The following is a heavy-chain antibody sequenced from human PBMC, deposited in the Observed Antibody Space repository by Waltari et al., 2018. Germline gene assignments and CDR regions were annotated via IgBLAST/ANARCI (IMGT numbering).Heavy chain of an antibody. Sequence: QVQLQQWGAGLLKPSETLSLTCAVYGGSFSGYYWSWIRQPPGKGLEWIGEINHSGSTNYNRSLKSRVTISVDTSKNQFSLKLSSVTAADTAVYYCARGGAGTSYYYYYYMDVWGKGTTVTVSS. V-gene: IGHV4-34*01. CDR3: ARGGAGTSYYYYYYMDV. CDR2: INHSGST. CDR1: GGSFSGYY. D-gene: IGHD6-13*01. J-gene: IGHJ6*03.